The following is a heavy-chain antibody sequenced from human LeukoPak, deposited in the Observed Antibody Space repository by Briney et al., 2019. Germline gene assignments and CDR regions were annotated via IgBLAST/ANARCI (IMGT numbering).Heavy chain of an antibody. D-gene: IGHD3-10*01. CDR1: GGSISSSSYY. J-gene: IGHJ4*02. CDR3: ARRHYYGSGSYTYYFDY. V-gene: IGHV4-39*01. CDR2: IYYSGST. Sequence: SETLPLTCTVSGGSISSSSYYWGWIRQPPGKGLEWIGSIYYSGSTYYNPSLKSRVTISVDTSKNQFSLKLSSVTAADTAVYYCARRHYYGSGSYTYYFDYWGQGTLVTVSS.